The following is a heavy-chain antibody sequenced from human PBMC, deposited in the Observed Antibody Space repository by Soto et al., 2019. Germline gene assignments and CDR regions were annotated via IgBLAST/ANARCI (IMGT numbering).Heavy chain of an antibody. D-gene: IGHD3-3*01. Sequence: QVQLVQSGAEVKKPGSSVKVSCKASGGTFSSYAISWVRQAPGQGLEWMGGIIPIFGTANYAQKFQGRVTITADKSTSTAYMELSSLRSEDTAVYYCARDQQIDFWSGYREYYYYGMDVWGQGTTVTVSS. CDR1: GGTFSSYA. CDR2: IIPIFGTA. J-gene: IGHJ6*02. CDR3: ARDQQIDFWSGYREYYYYGMDV. V-gene: IGHV1-69*06.